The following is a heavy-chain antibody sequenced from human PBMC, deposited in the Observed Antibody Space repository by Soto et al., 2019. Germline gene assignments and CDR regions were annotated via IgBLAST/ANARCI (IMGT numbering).Heavy chain of an antibody. Sequence: ETLSLTCTVSGGSVSSGSYYWSWIRQPPGKGLEWIGYIYYSGSTNYNPSLKSRVTISVDTSKNQFSLKLSSVTAADTAVYYCARVAGVVTIDYWGQGTLVTVSS. D-gene: IGHD2-21*02. CDR3: ARVAGVVTIDY. CDR1: GGSVSSGSYY. J-gene: IGHJ4*02. CDR2: IYYSGST. V-gene: IGHV4-61*01.